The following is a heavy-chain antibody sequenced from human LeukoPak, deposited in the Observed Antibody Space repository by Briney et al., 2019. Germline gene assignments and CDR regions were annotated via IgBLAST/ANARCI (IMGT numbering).Heavy chain of an antibody. V-gene: IGHV4-61*02. D-gene: IGHD3-22*01. Sequence: SQTLSLTCTVAGGSVSSGSYYWSWIRQPAGKGLEWIGRIYTSGSTNYNLSLKSRVTISVDTSKNQFSLKLSSVTAADTAVYYCARNYYDSSGSPFDYWGQGTLVTVSS. CDR1: GGSVSSGSYY. J-gene: IGHJ4*02. CDR2: IYTSGST. CDR3: ARNYYDSSGSPFDY.